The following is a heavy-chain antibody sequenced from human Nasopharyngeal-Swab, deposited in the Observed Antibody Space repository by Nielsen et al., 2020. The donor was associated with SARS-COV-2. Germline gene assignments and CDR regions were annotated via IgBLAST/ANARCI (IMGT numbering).Heavy chain of an antibody. Sequence: WGSLTLSCAASGFTFSSYEMNWVRQAPGKGLEWVSYISSSGSTIYYADSVKGRFTISRDNAKNSLYLQMNSLRAEDTAVYYCASLGSSSSVYYYYYGMDVWGQGTTVTVSS. J-gene: IGHJ6*02. CDR3: ASLGSSSSVYYYYYGMDV. CDR2: ISSSGSTI. CDR1: GFTFSSYE. V-gene: IGHV3-48*03. D-gene: IGHD6-6*01.